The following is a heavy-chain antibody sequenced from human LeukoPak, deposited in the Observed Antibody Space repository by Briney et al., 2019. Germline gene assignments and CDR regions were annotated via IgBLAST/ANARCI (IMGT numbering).Heavy chain of an antibody. CDR2: ISGSGGST. D-gene: IGHD3-10*01. J-gene: IGHJ5*02. Sequence: GGSLRLSCAASGFTFSSYAMSWVRQAPGKGLEWVSAISGSGGSTYYADSVKGRFTISRDNSKNTLYLQMNSLRAEDTAVYYCAKDPLWFGEPPSRFDPWGQGTLVTVSS. V-gene: IGHV3-23*01. CDR1: GFTFSSYA. CDR3: AKDPLWFGEPPSRFDP.